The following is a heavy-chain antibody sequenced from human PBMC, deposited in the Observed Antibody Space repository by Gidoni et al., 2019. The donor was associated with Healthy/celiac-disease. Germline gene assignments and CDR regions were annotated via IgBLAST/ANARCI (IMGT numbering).Heavy chain of an antibody. D-gene: IGHD5-12*01. CDR1: GFTFRSYG. Sequence: QVQLVESGGGVVQPGRSLRLSCAASGFTFRSYGMHWVRQAPVKGLEWVAVIWYDGSNKSYANSVKGRFTISRDNSKNTLYLQMNSLRAEDTAVYYCARDLLSSGYDYGYGPRPHGMDVWGQGTTVTVSS. CDR2: IWYDGSNK. V-gene: IGHV3-33*01. J-gene: IGHJ6*02. CDR3: ARDLLSSGYDYGYGPRPHGMDV.